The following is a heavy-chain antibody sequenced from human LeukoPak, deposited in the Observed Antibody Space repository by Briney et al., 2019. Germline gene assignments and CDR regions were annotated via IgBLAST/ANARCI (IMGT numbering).Heavy chain of an antibody. J-gene: IGHJ6*02. V-gene: IGHV3-11*01. D-gene: IGHD2-2*01. CDR1: GFTFSDYY. CDR3: ARVPLVVVPAAVYYYYGMDV. Sequence: GGSLRLSCAASGFTFSDYYMSWIRQAPGKGLEWVSYISSSGSTIYYADSVKGRFTISRDNAKNSLYLQMNSLRAEDTAVYYCARVPLVVVPAAVYYYYGMDVWGQGTTVTVSS. CDR2: ISSSGSTI.